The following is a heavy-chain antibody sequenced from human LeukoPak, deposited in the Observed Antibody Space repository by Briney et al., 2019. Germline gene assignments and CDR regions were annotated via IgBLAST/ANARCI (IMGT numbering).Heavy chain of an antibody. CDR1: GGSFSGYY. J-gene: IGHJ4*02. V-gene: IGHV4-34*01. D-gene: IGHD3-22*01. CDR2: INHSGST. Sequence: KPSETLSLTCAVYGGSFSGYYWSWIRQPPGEGLEWIGEINHSGSTNYNPSLKSRVTISVDTSKNQFSLKLSSVTAADTAVYYCASRHYYYDSSGYYYRRAHFDYWGQGTLVTVSS. CDR3: ASRHYYYDSSGYYYRRAHFDY.